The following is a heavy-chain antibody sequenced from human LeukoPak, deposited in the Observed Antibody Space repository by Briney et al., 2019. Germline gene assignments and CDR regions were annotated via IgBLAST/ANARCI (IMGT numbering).Heavy chain of an antibody. J-gene: IGHJ4*02. D-gene: IGHD2/OR15-2a*01. CDR2: ISGRNGNT. V-gene: IGHV1-18*01. Sequence: AASVKVSCKASGYSFTDYGITWVRQAPGQGLEWMGWISGRNGNTNYSQRLQGRVTMTTDTSTSTAYMELRRLTSDAAAVYYCARDHGLWSNCFDYWGQGTLVTVSS. CDR1: GYSFTDYG. CDR3: ARDHGLWSNCFDY.